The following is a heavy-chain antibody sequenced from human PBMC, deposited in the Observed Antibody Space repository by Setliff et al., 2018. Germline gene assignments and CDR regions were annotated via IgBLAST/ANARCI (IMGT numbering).Heavy chain of an antibody. D-gene: IGHD3-10*01. J-gene: IGHJ4*02. CDR1: GESFSNNY. CDR2: SNHGGST. Sequence: SETLSLTCSVYGESFSNNYWSWIRQTPGKGLEWIGESNHGGSTSYHPSLKSRLTMSVVTSKNQFSLKLTSVTAADAALYYCAASRAYTGAVEEWFLPKTFDFWGQGSPVTVSS. V-gene: IGHV4-34*01. CDR3: AASRAYTGAVEEWFLPKTFDF.